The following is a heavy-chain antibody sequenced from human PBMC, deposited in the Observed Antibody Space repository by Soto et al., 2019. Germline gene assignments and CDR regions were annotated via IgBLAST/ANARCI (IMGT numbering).Heavy chain of an antibody. Sequence: PSETLSLTCTVSGGSISSSSYYWGWIRQPPGKGLEWIGSIYYSGSTYYNPSLKSRVTISVDTSKNQFSLKLSSVTAADTAVYYCASIDDYYFDYWGQGTLVTVSS. CDR2: IYYSGST. V-gene: IGHV4-39*01. CDR1: GGSISSSSYY. D-gene: IGHD3-3*01. CDR3: ASIDDYYFDY. J-gene: IGHJ4*02.